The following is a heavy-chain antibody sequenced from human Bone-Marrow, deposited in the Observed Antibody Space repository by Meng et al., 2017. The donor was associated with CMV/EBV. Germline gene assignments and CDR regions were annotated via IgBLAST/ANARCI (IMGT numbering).Heavy chain of an antibody. CDR1: GFTVSNNY. V-gene: IGHV3-53*01. D-gene: IGHD4-17*01. CDR2: IYTDGRT. Sequence: GGSLRLSCAASGFTVSNNYVTWVRQAPGKGLEWVSLIYTDGRTFYADSVKGRFTVSRDNSNNTLNLQMNSLRAEDTAVYYCASRPGGDHPYFYYWGRERWSPSPQ. J-gene: IGHJ4*02. CDR3: ASRPGGDHPYFYY.